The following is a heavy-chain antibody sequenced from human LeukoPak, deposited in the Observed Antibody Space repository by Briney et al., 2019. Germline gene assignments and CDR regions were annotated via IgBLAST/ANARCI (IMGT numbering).Heavy chain of an antibody. CDR3: ATYSGSYYFDY. V-gene: IGHV1-46*01. D-gene: IGHD1-26*01. Sequence: ASVKVSCKASGYTFTSYYMHWVRQAPGQGLEWMGIINPSGGSTSYAQKFQGRVTMTRDTSTSTVYMELSSLRSEDTAVYYCATYSGSYYFDYWGQGTLVTVSS. J-gene: IGHJ4*02. CDR2: INPSGGST. CDR1: GYTFTSYY.